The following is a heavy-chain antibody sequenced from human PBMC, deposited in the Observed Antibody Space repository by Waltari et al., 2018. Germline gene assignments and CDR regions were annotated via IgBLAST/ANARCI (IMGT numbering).Heavy chain of an antibody. Sequence: EVQLVESGGGLVQRGGSLRLSCTGSGFTLSDDEMNWVRRAPGKGLEWIAYIGPSGTTKYYADSVKGLFLISRDSAKNSLYLQMTSLRVEDTAVYYCAREGVQLWVPLDYWGQGTLVTVAS. V-gene: IGHV3-48*03. CDR2: IGPSGTTK. J-gene: IGHJ4*02. D-gene: IGHD1-1*01. CDR1: GFTLSDDE. CDR3: AREGVQLWVPLDY.